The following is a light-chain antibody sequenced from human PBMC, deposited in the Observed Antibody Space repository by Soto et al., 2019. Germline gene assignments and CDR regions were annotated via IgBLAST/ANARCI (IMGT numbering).Light chain of an antibody. V-gene: IGKV1-39*01. CDR3: QQYNNRPPWT. CDR2: AAS. J-gene: IGKJ1*01. Sequence: DIQMTQSPSSLSASVGDRVTITCRASQSISSYLNWYQQKPGKVPKLLIYAASSLQSGVPSRFSGSGSGTEFTLTISSLQSEDFAVYYCQQYNNRPPWTFGQGTKVDI. CDR1: QSISSY.